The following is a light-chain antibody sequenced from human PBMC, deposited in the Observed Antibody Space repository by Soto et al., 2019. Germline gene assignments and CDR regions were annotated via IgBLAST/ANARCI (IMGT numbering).Light chain of an antibody. J-gene: IGKJ4*01. V-gene: IGKV3-15*01. CDR1: QSVTSK. CDR2: GAS. CDR3: QQYNNWPPLT. Sequence: EIVMTQSPATLSVSPGERATLSCRASQSVTSKLAWYQQKPGQAPRLLIYGASTRATSIPARFSGSGSGTEFTLTISNLQSEDFAVYYCQQYNNWPPLTFGGGTKVEIK.